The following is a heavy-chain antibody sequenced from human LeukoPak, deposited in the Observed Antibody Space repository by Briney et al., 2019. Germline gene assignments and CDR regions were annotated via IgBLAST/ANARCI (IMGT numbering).Heavy chain of an antibody. CDR2: IYSGGST. CDR1: GFTVSSNY. CDR3: ARDASFYYDSSGYYRPFDY. D-gene: IGHD3-22*01. Sequence: GGSLRLSCAASGFTVSSNYMSWVRQAPGKGLEWVSVIYSGGSTYYADSVKGRFTISRDSSKNTLYLQMNSLRAEDTAVYYCARDASFYYDSSGYYRPFDYWGQGTLVTVSS. V-gene: IGHV3-66*01. J-gene: IGHJ4*02.